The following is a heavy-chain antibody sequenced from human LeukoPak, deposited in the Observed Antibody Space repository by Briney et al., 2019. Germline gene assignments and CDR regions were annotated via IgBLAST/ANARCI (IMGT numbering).Heavy chain of an antibody. V-gene: IGHV3-30*04. CDR2: ISYDGSIK. CDR1: GFIFSTYA. CDR3: TRDSARRDGYNFDY. J-gene: IGHJ4*02. Sequence: GRSLRLSCAASGFIFSTYAMHWVRQAPGKGLEWVALISYDGSIKYYADSVKGRFTISRDNSKNTVYLRMNSLRTEDTAVYYCTRDSARRDGYNFDYWGQGTLVTVSS. D-gene: IGHD5-24*01.